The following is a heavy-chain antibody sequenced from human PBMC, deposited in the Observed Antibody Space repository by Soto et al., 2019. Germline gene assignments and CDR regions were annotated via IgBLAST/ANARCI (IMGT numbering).Heavy chain of an antibody. J-gene: IGHJ4*02. CDR3: ARAFASNKYYFDS. CDR1: GGTFGSYA. CDR2: IIPIFGSA. D-gene: IGHD2-21*01. Sequence: SVKDSCKASGGTFGSYAISWVRQAPGQGLEWMGGIIPIFGSADYAQKLQGRVTITADESTSTAYMELSSLRSEDTAVYYCARAFASNKYYFDSWGQGTLVTVS. V-gene: IGHV1-69*01.